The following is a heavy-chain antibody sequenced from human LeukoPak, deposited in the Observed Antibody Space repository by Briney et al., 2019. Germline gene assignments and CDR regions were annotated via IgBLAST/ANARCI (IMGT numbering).Heavy chain of an antibody. CDR1: GYTFTSYG. CDR2: ISAYNGNT. CDR3: ARARYCSGGSCFYYFDY. J-gene: IGHJ4*02. V-gene: IGHV1-18*01. Sequence: APVKVSCKASGYTFTSYGISWVRQAPGQGLEWMGWISAYNGNTNYAQKLQGRVTMTTDTSTSTAYMELRSLRSDDTAVYYCARARYCSGGSCFYYFDYWGQGTLVTVSS. D-gene: IGHD2-15*01.